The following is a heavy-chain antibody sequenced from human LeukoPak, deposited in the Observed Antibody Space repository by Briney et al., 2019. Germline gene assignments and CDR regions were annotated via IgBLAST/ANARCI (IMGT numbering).Heavy chain of an antibody. D-gene: IGHD2-2*01. CDR1: GFIFSSYA. CDR3: AKGVGGYCSSTDCRAYDN. J-gene: IGHJ4*02. Sequence: GGSLRLYCAASGFIFSSYAMNWGRQAPGKGLEWVSAISGSGDGTYYADSVKGRFTVSRDNSKNTLYLQMNNLRAEDSAVYYCAKGVGGYCSSTDCRAYDNWGQGTLVTVSS. CDR2: ISGSGDGT. V-gene: IGHV3-23*01.